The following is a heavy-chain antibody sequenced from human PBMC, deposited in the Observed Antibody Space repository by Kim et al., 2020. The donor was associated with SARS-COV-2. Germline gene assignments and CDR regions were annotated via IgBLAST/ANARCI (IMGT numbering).Heavy chain of an antibody. CDR3: ARGIDGYNYYNY. V-gene: IGHV4-59*01. D-gene: IGHD5-12*01. J-gene: IGHJ4*02. CDR1: GDSISSYY. CDR2: IHYSGST. Sequence: SETLSLTCTVSGDSISSYYWSWIRQPPGKGQEWIGYIHYSGSTNYNPSLKSRGTISLDKSKKQFSLRLSSVTAADTAVYYCARGIDGYNYYNYWGQGTLVTVSS.